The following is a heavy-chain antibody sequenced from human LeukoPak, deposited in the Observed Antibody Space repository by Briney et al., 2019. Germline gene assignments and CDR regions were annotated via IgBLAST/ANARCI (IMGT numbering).Heavy chain of an antibody. J-gene: IGHJ6*03. Sequence: SETLSLTCTVSGGSISSYYWSWIRQPAGKGLEWIGRIYITGTTNYNPSLKSRVTMSADTSKDQFSLKLSSVTAADTAVYYCARGGDYYYMDVWGKGTTVTVSS. CDR2: IYITGTT. CDR1: GGSISSYY. V-gene: IGHV4-4*07. CDR3: ARGGDYYYMDV.